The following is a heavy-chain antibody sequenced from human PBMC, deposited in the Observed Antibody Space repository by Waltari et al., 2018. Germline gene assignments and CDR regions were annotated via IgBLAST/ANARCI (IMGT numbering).Heavy chain of an antibody. CDR1: GYDFANHW. D-gene: IGHD2-21*01. J-gene: IGHJ4*02. V-gene: IGHV5-51*01. CDR2: FFPEDSDR. CDR3: ARQFPPYCGGDCYSDY. Sequence: EVQLVQSGAEVTKPGESLKISCNVSGYDFANHWIGWVRQMPGKGLDWMGLFFPEDSDRRYSPSFQGQVTMSADRSISIAYLHLNNLKTSDTAIYYCARQFPPYCGGDCYSDYWGQGTLVTVSS.